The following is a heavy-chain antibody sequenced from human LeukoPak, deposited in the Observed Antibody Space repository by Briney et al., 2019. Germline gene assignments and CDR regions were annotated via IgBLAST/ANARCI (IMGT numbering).Heavy chain of an antibody. J-gene: IGHJ2*01. D-gene: IGHD1-1*01. CDR1: GGSVSSGSYY. CDR3: ARTTVGGRTGEFDL. V-gene: IGHV4-61*01. Sequence: PSETLSLTCTVSGGSVSSGSYYWSWIRQPPGKGLEWIGYIYYSGNTNYNPSLKSRVTISVDTSQTQISLRLRSVTAADTAVYYCARTTVGGRTGEFDLWGRGTQVTVSS. CDR2: IYYSGNT.